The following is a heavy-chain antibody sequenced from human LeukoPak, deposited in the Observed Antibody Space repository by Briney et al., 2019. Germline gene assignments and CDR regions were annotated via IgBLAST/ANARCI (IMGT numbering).Heavy chain of an antibody. CDR3: ARVGGTNYYYYGMDV. Sequence: SETLSLTCTVSGGSISSYYWSWIRQPPGKGLEWIGYIYYSGSTIYNPSLKSRVTISVDTSKNQFSLKLSSVTAADTAVYYCARVGGTNYYYYGMDVWGQGTTVTVSS. D-gene: IGHD1-1*01. V-gene: IGHV4-59*01. CDR1: GGSISSYY. CDR2: IYYSGST. J-gene: IGHJ6*02.